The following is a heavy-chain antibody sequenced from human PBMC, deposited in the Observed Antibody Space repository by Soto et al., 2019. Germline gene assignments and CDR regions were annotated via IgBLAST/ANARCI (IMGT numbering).Heavy chain of an antibody. V-gene: IGHV3-66*01. J-gene: IGHJ2*01. Sequence: EVQLVESGGGLVQPGGSLRLSCAASGFTVSSNYMSWVRQAPGKGLEGVSVIYSGGNTHYADSVKGRFTISRDNSKNTLYLQMNSRRAEDTAVYYCARGKGVAYWYFDLWGRGTLVSVSS. CDR3: ARGKGVAYWYFDL. CDR1: GFTVSSNY. CDR2: IYSGGNT. D-gene: IGHD6-19*01.